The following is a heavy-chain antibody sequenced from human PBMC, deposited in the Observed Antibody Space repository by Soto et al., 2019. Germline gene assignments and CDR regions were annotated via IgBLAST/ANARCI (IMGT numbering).Heavy chain of an antibody. CDR3: ARDHLILPAHDFFYGSDV. V-gene: IGHV3-7*03. Sequence: GGSLRLSCGVSGFTFSMYSMSWVRQSPGKGLEWVAKIPQDGVDGHYADSVKGRFIISRDNGKNSLHLQLNNLRAEDTAVYYCARDHLILPAHDFFYGSDVWGRGATVTVS. D-gene: IGHD2-21*02. CDR1: GFTFSMYS. CDR2: IPQDGVDG. J-gene: IGHJ6*02.